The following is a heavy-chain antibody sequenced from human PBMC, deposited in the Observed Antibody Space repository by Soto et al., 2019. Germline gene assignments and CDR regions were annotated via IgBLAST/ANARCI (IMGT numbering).Heavy chain of an antibody. CDR3: AISRGLSDTYYYYYMAV. J-gene: IGHJ6*03. CDR1: GFTFRSYA. V-gene: IGHV3-23*01. CDR2: ISGSGGST. D-gene: IGHD5-12*01. Sequence: PGGSLRLSCAASGFTFRSYAMSWVRQAPGKGLEWVSAISGSGGSTYYADSVKGRFTISRDNSKNTLYLQMNSLRAEDTAVYYCAISRGLSDTYYYYYMAVWGKGTTVTVSS.